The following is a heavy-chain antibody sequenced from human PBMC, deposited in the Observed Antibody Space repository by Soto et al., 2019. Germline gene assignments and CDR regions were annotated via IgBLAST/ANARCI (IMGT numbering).Heavy chain of an antibody. J-gene: IGHJ4*02. V-gene: IGHV3-23*01. CDR2: ISGSGGRS. D-gene: IGHD3-16*01. CDR3: AKAYFVWSSEQPYYFAY. CDR1: GFTFSNYA. Sequence: EVQLLDSGGGLVQPGGSLRLSCAASGFTFSNYAMTWVRQGPGKWLEWVSGISGSGGRSYYADSVKGRFTISRDNSKSTLYLQMNSLRAEDTAVYYCAKAYFVWSSEQPYYFAYWGQGTLVTVSS.